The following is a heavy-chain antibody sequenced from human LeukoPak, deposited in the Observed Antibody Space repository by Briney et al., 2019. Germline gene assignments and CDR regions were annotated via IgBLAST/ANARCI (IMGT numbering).Heavy chain of an antibody. J-gene: IGHJ4*02. CDR2: IYHSGVT. CDR1: GYSISSDFF. V-gene: IGHV4-38-2*01. CDR3: ARLRTGFYGHY. D-gene: IGHD3/OR15-3a*01. Sequence: PSETLSLTCAVSGYSISSDFFWGWIRQPPGKGLEWIGNIYHSGVTNYNPSRKSRVTISVDTSKNQFSLQLSFVTAADTAVYYCARLRTGFYGHYWGQGTLVTVSS.